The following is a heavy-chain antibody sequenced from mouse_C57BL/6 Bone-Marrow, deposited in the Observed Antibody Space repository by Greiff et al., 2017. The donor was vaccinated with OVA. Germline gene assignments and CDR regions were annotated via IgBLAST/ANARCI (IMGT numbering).Heavy chain of an antibody. J-gene: IGHJ1*03. Sequence: VQLQQSGAELAKPGASVKLSCKASGYTFTSYWMHWVKQRPGQGLDWIGYINPSSGYSKYNQKFKDKATLTADKSSSTAYMQLSRLTYEDSAVYYGARGYGNPWWYFDVWGTGTTVTVSS. CDR1: GYTFTSYW. CDR3: ARGYGNPWWYFDV. CDR2: INPSSGYS. V-gene: IGHV1-7*01. D-gene: IGHD2-1*01.